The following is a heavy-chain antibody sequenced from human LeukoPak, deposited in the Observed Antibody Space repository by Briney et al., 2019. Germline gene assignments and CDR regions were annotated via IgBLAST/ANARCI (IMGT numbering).Heavy chain of an antibody. CDR2: INSDGSIT. V-gene: IGHV3-74*01. Sequence: TGGSLRLSCAASGFTFSSYWMHWVRQAPGKGLVWISRINSDGSITSYADSVKGRFTISRDNAKNTLYLLMNSLRAEDTAVYYCARGIEGTDYWGQGTLVTVSS. J-gene: IGHJ4*02. CDR3: ARGIEGTDY. CDR1: GFTFSSYW. D-gene: IGHD1-1*01.